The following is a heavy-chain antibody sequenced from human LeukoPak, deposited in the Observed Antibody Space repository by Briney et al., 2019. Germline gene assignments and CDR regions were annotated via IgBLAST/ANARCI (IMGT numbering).Heavy chain of an antibody. J-gene: IGHJ4*02. CDR3: ARVDGSPDY. D-gene: IGHD3-22*01. Sequence: ASVKVSCKASGYTFTILDINWVRQAPGQGLEWMGWMNPSSGYTGYAQQFQGRVTFTRSTSISTAYMEVSSLRSEATAVYYCARVDGSPDYWGQGTLVTVSS. CDR1: GYTFTILD. CDR2: MNPSSGYT. V-gene: IGHV1-8*03.